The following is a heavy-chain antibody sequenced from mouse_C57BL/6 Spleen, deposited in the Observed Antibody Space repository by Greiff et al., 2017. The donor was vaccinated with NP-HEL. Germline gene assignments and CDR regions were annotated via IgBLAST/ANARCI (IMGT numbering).Heavy chain of an antibody. CDR1: GYTFTSYW. Sequence: QVQLQQPGTELVKPGASVKLSCKASGYTFTSYWMHWVKQRPGQGLEWIGNINPSNGGTNYNEKFKSKATLTVDKSSSTAYRQLSSLTSEDSAVYYCAREGTGSYYFAYWGQGTTLTVSS. J-gene: IGHJ2*01. V-gene: IGHV1-53*01. CDR3: AREGTGSYYFAY. CDR2: INPSNGGT. D-gene: IGHD4-1*01.